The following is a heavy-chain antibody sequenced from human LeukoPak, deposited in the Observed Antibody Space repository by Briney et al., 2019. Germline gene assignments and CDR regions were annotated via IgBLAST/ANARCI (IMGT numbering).Heavy chain of an antibody. V-gene: IGHV4-59*01. CDR3: ARAVRSSGWYAGHYYFDY. CDR2: IYYSGST. D-gene: IGHD6-19*01. CDR1: SGSISSYY. J-gene: IGHJ4*02. Sequence: PSETLSLTCTVSSGSISSYYWSWIRQPPGKGLEWIGYIYYSGSTNYNPSLKSRVTISVDTSKNQFSLKLSSVTAADTAVYYCARAVRSSGWYAGHYYFDYWGQGTLVTVFS.